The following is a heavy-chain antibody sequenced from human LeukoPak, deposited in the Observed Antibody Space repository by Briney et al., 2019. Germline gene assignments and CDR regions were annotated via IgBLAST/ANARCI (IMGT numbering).Heavy chain of an antibody. CDR1: GFTFSGYG. CDR2: IAYDGSRK. V-gene: IGHV3-30*03. CDR3: TRYDSSRFDP. D-gene: IGHD3-3*01. Sequence: GGSPRLSCAASGFTFSGYGMHWVRQAPGKGLEWVTGIAYDGSRKHYADSVRGRFTISRDNSGNTMDLQMNSLRVEDTAVYHCTRYDSSRFDPWGQGTLVIVSS. J-gene: IGHJ5*02.